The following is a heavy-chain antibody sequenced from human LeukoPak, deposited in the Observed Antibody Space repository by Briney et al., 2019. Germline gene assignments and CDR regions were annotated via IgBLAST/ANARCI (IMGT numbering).Heavy chain of an antibody. Sequence: GGSLRLSCAASAFTFSSYAMNWVRQAPGKGLEWVSGISGGGGSTYYADSVKGRFTISRDNSKNTLYLQMNSLRAEDTALYYCAKGSGINHYHWIDPWGQGTLVTVSS. CDR1: AFTFSSYA. J-gene: IGHJ5*02. CDR2: ISGGGGST. CDR3: AKGSGINHYHWIDP. V-gene: IGHV3-23*01. D-gene: IGHD1-14*01.